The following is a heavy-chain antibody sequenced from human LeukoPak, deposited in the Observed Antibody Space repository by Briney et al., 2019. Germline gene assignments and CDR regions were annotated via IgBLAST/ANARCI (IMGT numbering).Heavy chain of an antibody. V-gene: IGHV3-21*01. CDR3: ARDPPTRSYSNYGYFDY. Sequence: GGSLRLSCAASGFTFSSYSTNWVRQAPGKGLEWVSSISSSSSYIYYADSVRGRFTISRDNAKNSLYLQMNSLRAEDTAVYYCARDPPTRSYSNYGYFDYWGQGTLVTVSS. CDR1: GFTFSSYS. D-gene: IGHD4-11*01. J-gene: IGHJ4*02. CDR2: ISSSSSYI.